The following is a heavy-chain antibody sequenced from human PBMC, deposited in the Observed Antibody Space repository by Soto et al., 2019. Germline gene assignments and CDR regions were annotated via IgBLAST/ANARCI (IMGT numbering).Heavy chain of an antibody. V-gene: IGHV3-15*01. D-gene: IGHD6-19*01. CDR1: GFTFSNAW. Sequence: EVQLVESGGGLVKPGGSLRLSCAASGFTFSNAWMSWVRQAPGKGLEWVGRIKSRTGGGTTDYAATVKGRFTISRDDSKNTLYLQMNSQKTEDTAVYYCTTDIAVAGTGSFDYWGQGTLVTVSS. J-gene: IGHJ4*02. CDR3: TTDIAVAGTGSFDY. CDR2: IKSRTGGGTT.